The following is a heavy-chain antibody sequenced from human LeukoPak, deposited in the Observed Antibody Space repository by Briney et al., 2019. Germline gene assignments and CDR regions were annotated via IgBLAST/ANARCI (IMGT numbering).Heavy chain of an antibody. D-gene: IGHD3-10*01. Sequence: PGGSLRLSCAASGFTFSSYAMSWVRQAPGKGLEWVSAISGSGGSTYYADSVKGRFTISRDNSKNTLYLQMNSLRAEDTAVYYCAKDGRLWFGVPITIRGYFDYWGQGTLVTVSS. CDR3: AKDGRLWFGVPITIRGYFDY. CDR1: GFTFSSYA. V-gene: IGHV3-23*01. CDR2: ISGSGGST. J-gene: IGHJ4*02.